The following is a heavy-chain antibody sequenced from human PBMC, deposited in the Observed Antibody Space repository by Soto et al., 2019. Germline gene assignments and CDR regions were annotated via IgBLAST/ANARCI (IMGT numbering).Heavy chain of an antibody. CDR2: ISSSSSYI. CDR3: ARVPRGDYFSYFAY. J-gene: IGHJ4*02. V-gene: IGHV3-21*01. D-gene: IGHD4-17*01. CDR1: GFTFSSYS. Sequence: EVQLVESGGGLVKPGGSLRLSCAASGFTFSSYSMNWVRQAPGKGLEWVSSISSSSSYIYYADSVKGRFTISRDNAKNSLYLQMNSLRAEDTAVYYCARVPRGDYFSYFAYWGQGTLVTVSS.